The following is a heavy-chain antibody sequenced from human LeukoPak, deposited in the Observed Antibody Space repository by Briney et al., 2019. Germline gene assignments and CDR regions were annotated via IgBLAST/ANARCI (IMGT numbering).Heavy chain of an antibody. CDR1: GFTFSSYG. Sequence: PGGSLRLSCAASGFTFSSYGMHWVRQAPGKGLEWVAVISYDGSNKYYADSVKGRFTISRDNSKNTLYLQMNSLRAEDTAVYYCAGSRYSSALGSWGQGTLVTVSS. J-gene: IGHJ5*02. V-gene: IGHV3-30*03. CDR3: AGSRYSSALGS. D-gene: IGHD6-19*01. CDR2: ISYDGSNK.